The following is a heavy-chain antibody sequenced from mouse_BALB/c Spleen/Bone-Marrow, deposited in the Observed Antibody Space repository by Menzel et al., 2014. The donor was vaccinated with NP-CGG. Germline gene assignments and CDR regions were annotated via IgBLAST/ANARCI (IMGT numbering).Heavy chain of an antibody. J-gene: IGHJ2*01. V-gene: IGHV1S22*01. CDR1: GYTFINYW. CDR3: TKGNYFFDY. Sequence: LQESGSELVRPGASVKLSCKASGYTFINYWIHWVKQRPGQGLEWIGNFYPGSGTTNYDEKFKTKATLTVDKFSSTAYMQLSSLTSEDSAVYYCTKGNYFFDYWGQGTTHTVSS. CDR2: FYPGSGTT. D-gene: IGHD2-1*01.